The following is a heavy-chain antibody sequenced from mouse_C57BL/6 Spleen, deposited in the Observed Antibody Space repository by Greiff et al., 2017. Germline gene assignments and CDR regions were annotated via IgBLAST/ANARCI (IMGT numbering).Heavy chain of an antibody. J-gene: IGHJ3*01. CDR2: INPGSGGT. CDR3: ARSGYGNYLSWFAY. V-gene: IGHV1-39*01. Sequence: VQLQQSGPELVKPGASVKISCKASGYSFTDYNMNWVKQSNGKSLEWIGVINPGSGGTNYNEKFKGKATLTADKSSSTAYMQLSSLTSEDSAVYFCARSGYGNYLSWFAYWGQGTLVTVSA. D-gene: IGHD2-10*02. CDR1: GYSFTDYN.